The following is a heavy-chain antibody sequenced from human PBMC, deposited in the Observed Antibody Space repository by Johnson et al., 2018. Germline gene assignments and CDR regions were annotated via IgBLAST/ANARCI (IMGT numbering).Heavy chain of an antibody. D-gene: IGHD2-2*01. J-gene: IGHJ1*01. CDR2: LKSDESEK. CDR3: VRQYCSTSLCYRAYFHH. Sequence: VQLVESGGGSVQPGESLTLLCAASGFDFTSDWMSWVRQAPGKGLEWVATLKSDESEKSYVEYLRGRFTISRDNDKNSLYLQMNSQRAEDTDVYYCVRQYCSTSLCYRAYFHHRGKGTLVTVSS. CDR1: GFDFTSDW. V-gene: IGHV3-7*01.